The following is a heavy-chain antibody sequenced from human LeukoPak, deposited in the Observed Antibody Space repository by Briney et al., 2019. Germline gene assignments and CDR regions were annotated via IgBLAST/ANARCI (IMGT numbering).Heavy chain of an antibody. J-gene: IGHJ4*02. D-gene: IGHD3-10*01. Sequence: GASVKVSCKASGYTFTGYYIHWVRQAPGQGLEWMGWVDPNSGDTNYAQKFQGRVTMTRDTSINTAYMELSRLRSDDTAVYYCARDIGSGSYYWGQGTLVTVSS. CDR2: VDPNSGDT. CDR3: ARDIGSGSYY. CDR1: GYTFTGYY. V-gene: IGHV1-2*02.